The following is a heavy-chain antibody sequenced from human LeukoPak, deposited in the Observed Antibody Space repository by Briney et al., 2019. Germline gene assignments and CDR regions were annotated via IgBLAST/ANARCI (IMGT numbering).Heavy chain of an antibody. J-gene: IGHJ4*02. CDR1: GFTYSDYA. CDR3: ARLAGPRPGTYYFDF. V-gene: IGHV3-21*01. Sequence: GGSLRLSCGASGFTYSDYAMEWVRQTPGKGLEWVSSITPTTDNIYYTPSVEGRFTISRDNAKHSLYLQMNNLRADDTAVYYCARLAGPRPGTYYFDFWGQGVQVTVSS. D-gene: IGHD6-19*01. CDR2: ITPTTDNI.